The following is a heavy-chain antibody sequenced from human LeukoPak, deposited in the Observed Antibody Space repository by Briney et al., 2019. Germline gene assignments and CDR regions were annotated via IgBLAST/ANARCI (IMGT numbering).Heavy chain of an antibody. V-gene: IGHV3-21*01. CDR1: GFTFSSYS. J-gene: IGHJ6*03. CDR3: ARHDYSNYVRYYYMDV. Sequence: GGSLRLSCAASGFTFSSYSMNWVRQAPGKGLEWVSSISSSSSYIYYADSVKGRFTISRDNAKNSLYLQMNSLRAEDTAVYYCARHDYSNYVRYYYMDVWGKGTTVTVSS. D-gene: IGHD4-11*01. CDR2: ISSSSSYI.